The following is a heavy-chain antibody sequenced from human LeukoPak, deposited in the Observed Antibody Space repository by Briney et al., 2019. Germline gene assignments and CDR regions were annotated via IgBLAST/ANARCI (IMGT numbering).Heavy chain of an antibody. CDR2: INPNSGGT. CDR1: GYTFTGYH. J-gene: IGHJ3*02. V-gene: IGHV1-2*04. CDR3: ARARVAARYAFDI. D-gene: IGHD2-15*01. Sequence: ASVKVSCKAPGYTFTGYHMHWVRQAPGQGLEWMGWINPNSGGTNYAQKFQGWVTMTRDTSISTAYMELSRLRSDDTAVYYCARARVAARYAFDIWGQGTMVTVSS.